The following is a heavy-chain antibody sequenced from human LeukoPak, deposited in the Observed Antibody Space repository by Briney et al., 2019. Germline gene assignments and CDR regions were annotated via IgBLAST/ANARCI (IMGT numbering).Heavy chain of an antibody. CDR1: KFTFSDYY. CDR2: ISGSGGST. V-gene: IGHV3-23*01. J-gene: IGHJ3*02. Sequence: PGGSLRLSCAASKFTFSDYYMSWVRQAPGKGLEWVSAISGSGGSTYYADSVKGRFTISRDNSKNTLYLQMNSLRAEDTAVYYCAKGLGSTSSDAFDIWGQGTMVTVSS. D-gene: IGHD2-2*01. CDR3: AKGLGSTSSDAFDI.